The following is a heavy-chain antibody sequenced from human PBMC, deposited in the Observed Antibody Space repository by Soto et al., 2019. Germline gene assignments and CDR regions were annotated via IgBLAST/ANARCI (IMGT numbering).Heavy chain of an antibody. CDR1: GASFSGFY. J-gene: IGHJ1*01. CDR2: ITYSGVA. V-gene: IGHV4-34*01. CDR3: ARDFMH. Sequence: QGQLQQWGTGLLRPSETLSLSCGLYGASFSGFYWSWIRQAPGKGLEWIGEITYSGVANYNPSLTSRVTISVDTSKNHFSLRLNSVTAAGTAVYFCARDFMHWGQGTLVIVSS.